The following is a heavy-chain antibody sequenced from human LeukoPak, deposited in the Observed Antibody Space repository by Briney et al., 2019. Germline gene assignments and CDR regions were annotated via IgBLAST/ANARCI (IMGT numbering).Heavy chain of an antibody. CDR3: AIDRGYSYGPFDY. V-gene: IGHV4-34*01. D-gene: IGHD5-18*01. CDR2: INHSGST. Sequence: SETLSLTCAVYGGSFSGYYWSWIRQSPGKGLEWIGEINHSGSTNYSPSLKSRVTISVDTSKNQFSLKLSSVTAADTAVYYCAIDRGYSYGPFDYWGQGTLVTVSS. J-gene: IGHJ4*02. CDR1: GGSFSGYY.